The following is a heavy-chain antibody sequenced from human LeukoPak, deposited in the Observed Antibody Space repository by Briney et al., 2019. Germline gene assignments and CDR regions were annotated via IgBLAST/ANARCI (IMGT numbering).Heavy chain of an antibody. CDR1: GYTFTGYY. CDR3: ARDSSRHFDY. Sequence: SCKASGYTFTGYYMHWVRQAPGKGLEWVAVISYDGSNKYYADSVKGRFTISRDNSKNTLYLQMNSLRAEDTAVYYCARDSSRHFDYRGQGTLVTVSS. CDR2: ISYDGSNK. V-gene: IGHV3-30-3*01. D-gene: IGHD6-13*01. J-gene: IGHJ4*02.